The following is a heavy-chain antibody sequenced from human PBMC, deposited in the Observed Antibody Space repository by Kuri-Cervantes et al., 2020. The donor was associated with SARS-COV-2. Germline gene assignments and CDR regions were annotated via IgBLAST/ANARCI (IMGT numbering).Heavy chain of an antibody. J-gene: IGHJ5*02. V-gene: IGHV1-69*13. CDR3: ARDHVGAVAVGGWFDP. Sequence: SVKVSCKASGGTFSSYAISWVRQAPGQGLEWMGGIIPIFGTANYAQKFQGRVTITADESTSTAYMELSSLRSEDTAVYYCARDHVGAVAVGGWFDPWGQGTLVTVSS. CDR2: IIPIFGTA. D-gene: IGHD6-19*01. CDR1: GGTFSSYA.